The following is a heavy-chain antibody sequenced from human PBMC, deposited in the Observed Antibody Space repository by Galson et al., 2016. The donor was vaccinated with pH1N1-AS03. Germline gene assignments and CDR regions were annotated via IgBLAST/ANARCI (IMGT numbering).Heavy chain of an antibody. CDR1: GYSISSGFH. J-gene: IGHJ4*02. Sequence: SETLSLTCAVSGYSISSGFHWAWVRQPPSKGLEWIGTISHSGNTYYNPSLKSRVTMSVDTSKNQFSLKLSSVTAADAAVYDCARFSGSYQFDYWGQGTLVTVSS. D-gene: IGHD1-26*01. CDR3: ARFSGSYQFDY. V-gene: IGHV4-38-2*01. CDR2: ISHSGNT.